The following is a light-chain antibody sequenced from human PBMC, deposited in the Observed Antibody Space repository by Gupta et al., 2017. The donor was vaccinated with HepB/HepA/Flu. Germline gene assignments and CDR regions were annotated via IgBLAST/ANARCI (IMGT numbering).Light chain of an antibody. CDR2: DVS. CDR3: SSYASSSTL. CDR1: SSDVGGYNY. J-gene: IGLJ3*02. Sequence: QSALNQPASVSGSPGQSSTIYFTGTSSDVGGYNYVSWYQQHPGKAPKLMIYDVSNRASEVSNRFSCSKSGNTTSLTISGLQDEDDADYYCSSYASSSTLFGGGTKLTVL. V-gene: IGLV2-14*01.